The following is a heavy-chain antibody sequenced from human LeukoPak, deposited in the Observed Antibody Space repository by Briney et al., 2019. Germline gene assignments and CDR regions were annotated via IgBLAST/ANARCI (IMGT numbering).Heavy chain of an antibody. V-gene: IGHV3-20*04. CDR2: INWNGGST. CDR1: GFTFDDYG. CDR3: GKDLHYYVAMDV. D-gene: IGHD3-10*02. J-gene: IGHJ6*02. Sequence: GGSLRLSCAASGFTFDDYGMSWVRQAPGKGLEWVSGINWNGGSTGYADSVKGRFTISRDNAKNSLYLQMNSLRGEDTALYYCGKDLHYYVAMDVWGQGTTVTVSS.